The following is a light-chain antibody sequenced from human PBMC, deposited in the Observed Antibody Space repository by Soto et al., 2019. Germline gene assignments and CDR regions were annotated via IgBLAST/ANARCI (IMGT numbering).Light chain of an antibody. J-gene: IGLJ1*01. CDR2: EVS. CDR1: SSDISGYNY. V-gene: IGLV2-8*01. CDR3: SSYAGSNNLV. Sequence: QSVLTQPPSASGSPGQSVTISCTGTSSDISGYNYVSWYQQHPGKAPKLMIYEVSKRPSGVPDRFSCSKSGNTASLTVSGLQAEDEADYYCSSYAGSNNLVFGTGTKVTVL.